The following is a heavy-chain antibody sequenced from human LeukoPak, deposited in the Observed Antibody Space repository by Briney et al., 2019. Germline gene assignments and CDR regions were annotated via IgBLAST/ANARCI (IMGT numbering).Heavy chain of an antibody. Sequence: ETLSLTCTVSGGSISSSSYYWGWIRQAPGKGLEWVANIKQDGSKKNYVDSVKGRFTISRDNAKNSLYLQMNSLRAEDTAVYYCAREDWGPDYWGQGTLVTVSS. V-gene: IGHV3-7*01. CDR2: IKQDGSKK. CDR3: AREDWGPDY. CDR1: GGSISSSSYY. J-gene: IGHJ4*02. D-gene: IGHD7-27*01.